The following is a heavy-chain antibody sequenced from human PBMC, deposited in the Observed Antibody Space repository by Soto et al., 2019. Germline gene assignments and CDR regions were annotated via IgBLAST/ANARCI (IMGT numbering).Heavy chain of an antibody. D-gene: IGHD3-10*01. V-gene: IGHV3-30*03. CDR3: AREMIYFGSGGFPVY. CDR2: IFPNGRNI. J-gene: IGHJ4*02. Sequence: MHWVRQAPGRGLEWLVLIFPNGRNIFYTDSVKGRFTICRDNCNNMLYLEMNSLKAEDTAVYYCAREMIYFGSGGFPVYWGQGMLVTVSP.